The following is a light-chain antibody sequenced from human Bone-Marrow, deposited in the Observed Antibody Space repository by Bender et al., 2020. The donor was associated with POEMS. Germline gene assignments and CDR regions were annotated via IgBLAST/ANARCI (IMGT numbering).Light chain of an antibody. CDR1: SSDVGSYNL. CDR2: EVS. V-gene: IGLV2-23*02. CDR3: SSYDGTTLVL. J-gene: IGLJ2*01. Sequence: HSALTQPASVSASPGQSITISCTGTSSDVGSYNLVSWFQQHPNKAPKLMIYEVSKRPSGVSNRFSGSKSGNTASLTISGLQAGDEADYYCSSYDGTTLVLFGGGTKLTVL.